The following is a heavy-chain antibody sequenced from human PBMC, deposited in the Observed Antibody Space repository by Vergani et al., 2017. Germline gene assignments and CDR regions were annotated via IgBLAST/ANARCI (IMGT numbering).Heavy chain of an antibody. CDR3: AKARDPNCKGGNCYSYYYGLDL. J-gene: IGHJ6*02. Sequence: EVQPVESGGGLVKPGGSLRLSCGASGFTFSSYAMTWVRLAPGKGLQWVSAISGSGGNTFYTDSVKGRFTISRNNSKDTLYLQMNSLRVEDTAIYYCAKARDPNCKGGNCYSYYYGLDLWGQGTTVIVSS. CDR1: GFTFSSYA. D-gene: IGHD2-21*01. V-gene: IGHV3-23*04. CDR2: ISGSGGNT.